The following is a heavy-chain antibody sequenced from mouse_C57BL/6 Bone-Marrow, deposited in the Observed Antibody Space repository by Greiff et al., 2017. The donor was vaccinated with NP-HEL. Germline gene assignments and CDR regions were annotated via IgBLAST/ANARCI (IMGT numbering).Heavy chain of an antibody. Sequence: VHVKQSGPELVKPGASVKISCKASGYSFTDYNMNWVKQSNGKSLEWIGVINPNYGTTSYNQKFKGKATLTVDQSSSTAYMQLNSLTSEDSADYCCGKEDYYGRAVGYWGQGTSVTVSS. J-gene: IGHJ4*01. CDR1: GYSFTDYN. CDR3: GKEDYYGRAVGY. CDR2: INPNYGTT. D-gene: IGHD1-1*01. V-gene: IGHV1-39*01.